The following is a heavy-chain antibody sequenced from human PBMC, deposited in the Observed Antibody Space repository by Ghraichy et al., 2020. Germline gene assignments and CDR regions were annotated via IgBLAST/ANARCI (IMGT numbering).Heavy chain of an antibody. CDR1: GFSLSTSGVG. Sequence: SGPTLVKPTQTLTLTCTFSGFSLSTSGVGVGWIRQPPGKALEWLALIYWDDDKRYSPSLKSRLTITKDTSKNQVVLTMTNMDPVDTATYYCAHASPDTAMVTTFDYWGQGTLVTVSS. CDR2: IYWDDDK. V-gene: IGHV2-5*02. CDR3: AHASPDTAMVTTFDY. D-gene: IGHD5-18*01. J-gene: IGHJ4*02.